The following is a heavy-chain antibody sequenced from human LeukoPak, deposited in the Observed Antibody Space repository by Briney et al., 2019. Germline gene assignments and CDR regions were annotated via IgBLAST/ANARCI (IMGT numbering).Heavy chain of an antibody. V-gene: IGHV3-23*01. Sequence: GGSLRLSCAASGFTFSSYAMSWVRQAPGKGLEGVSAISGSGGSTYYADSVKGRFTISRDNSKNTLYLQMNSLRAEDTAVYYCAKAYYYDSSGYYYFDYWGQGTLVTVSS. CDR1: GFTFSSYA. CDR2: ISGSGGST. D-gene: IGHD3-22*01. CDR3: AKAYYYDSSGYYYFDY. J-gene: IGHJ4*02.